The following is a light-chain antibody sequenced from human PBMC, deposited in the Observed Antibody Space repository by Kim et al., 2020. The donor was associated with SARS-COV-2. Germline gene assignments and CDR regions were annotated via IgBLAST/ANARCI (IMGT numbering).Light chain of an antibody. CDR1: QSIGSW. CDR2: QAS. J-gene: IGKJ4*01. CDR3: QQYDSYPLT. V-gene: IGKV1-5*03. Sequence: DIQMTQSPSTLSASVGDRVTITCRASQSIGSWLAWYQQKPGKAPKLLIYQASSLESGVSSGFSGSGSGTEFTLTISSLQPDDFATYYCQQYDSYPLTFGGGTKVDIK.